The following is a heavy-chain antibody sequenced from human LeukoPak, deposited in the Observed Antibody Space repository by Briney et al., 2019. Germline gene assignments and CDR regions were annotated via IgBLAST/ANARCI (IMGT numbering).Heavy chain of an antibody. CDR1: GFTFSSYA. V-gene: IGHV3-30-3*01. CDR2: ISYDGSNK. J-gene: IGHJ6*02. D-gene: IGHD3-10*01. CDR3: AREVGENGMDV. Sequence: SLRLSCAASGFTFSSYAMHWVRQAPGKGLEWVAVISYDGSNKYYADSVKGRFTISRDNAKNSLYLQMNSLRAEDTAVYYCAREVGENGMDVWGQGTTVTVSS.